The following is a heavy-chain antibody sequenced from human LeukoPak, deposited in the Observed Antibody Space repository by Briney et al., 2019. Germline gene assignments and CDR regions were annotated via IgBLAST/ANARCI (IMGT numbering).Heavy chain of an antibody. CDR3: AREIIQLPGYFDY. V-gene: IGHV3-53*01. J-gene: IGHJ4*02. D-gene: IGHD5-18*01. Sequence: GGSLRLSCAASGFTVSSNYMSRVRQAPGKGLEWVSVIYSGGSTYYADSVKGRFTISRDNSKNTLYPQMNSLRAEDTAVYYCAREIIQLPGYFDYWGQGTLVTVSS. CDR2: IYSGGST. CDR1: GFTVSSNY.